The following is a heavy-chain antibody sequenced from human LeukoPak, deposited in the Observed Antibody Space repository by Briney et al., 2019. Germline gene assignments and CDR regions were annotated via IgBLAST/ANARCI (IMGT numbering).Heavy chain of an antibody. CDR1: GDSISSGSYY. J-gene: IGHJ1*01. Sequence: KPSETLSLTCTVSGDSISSGSYYWSWIRQPAGKGLEWVGHIYRSGSTNYNASLKSRVTISVDTSKNQFSLKLSSVTAADTAVYYGARGYYDSRGYYEAFQHWGKGTLVTVPS. D-gene: IGHD3-22*01. CDR2: IYRSGST. V-gene: IGHV4-61*09. CDR3: ARGYYDSRGYYEAFQH.